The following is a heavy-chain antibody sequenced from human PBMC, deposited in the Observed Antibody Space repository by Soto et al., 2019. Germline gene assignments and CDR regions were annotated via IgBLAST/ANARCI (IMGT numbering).Heavy chain of an antibody. Sequence: ASVKVSCKASGYTFTSYCIHWVRQAPGQGPEWMGRISPNSGNTKYAQKFQGRVTMTRDTSTSTAYMELSSLRSEDTAVYYCARDFISLRSMGYWG. J-gene: IGHJ4*01. D-gene: IGHD3-3*02. CDR3: ARDFISLRSMGY. V-gene: IGHV1-18*01. CDR2: ISPNSGNT. CDR1: GYTFTSYC.